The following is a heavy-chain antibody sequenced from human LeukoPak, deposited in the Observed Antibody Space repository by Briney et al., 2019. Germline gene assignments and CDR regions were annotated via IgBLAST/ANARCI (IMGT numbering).Heavy chain of an antibody. CDR3: AHSIVRGRSPPFDY. V-gene: IGHV2-5*02. D-gene: IGHD3-10*01. CDR1: GFALSTTGVG. Sequence: SGPTLVNPTQTLTLTCTFSGFALSTTGVGVGWIRQPPGKALEWLALIYWDDDKRYSPSLKSRLTITKDTSKNQVVLTMTNMDPVDTATYHCAHSIVRGRSPPFDYWGQGTLVTVSS. J-gene: IGHJ4*02. CDR2: IYWDDDK.